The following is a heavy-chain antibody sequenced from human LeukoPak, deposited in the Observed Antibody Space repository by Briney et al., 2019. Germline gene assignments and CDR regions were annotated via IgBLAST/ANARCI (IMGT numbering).Heavy chain of an antibody. Sequence: GSLRLSCAASGFTFSSYGMHWVRQAPGKGLEWVAVISYDGSNKYYADSVKGRFTISRDNSKNTLYLQMNSLRAEDTAVYYCAKESVINYFDYWGQGTLVTVSS. D-gene: IGHD3-22*01. V-gene: IGHV3-30*18. CDR3: AKESVINYFDY. J-gene: IGHJ4*02. CDR2: ISYDGSNK. CDR1: GFTFSSYG.